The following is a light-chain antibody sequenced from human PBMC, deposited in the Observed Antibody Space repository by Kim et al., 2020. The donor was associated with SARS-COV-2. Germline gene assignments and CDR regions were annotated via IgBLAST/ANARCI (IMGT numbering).Light chain of an antibody. J-gene: IGLJ3*02. CDR3: CSYAGTYTWV. CDR2: DDN. V-gene: IGLV2-11*01. Sequence: QSALTQPRSVSGSPGQSVTISCTRTSSDVGSYNYVYWYQQYPGKTPKVMIYDDNKRPAGVPDRCSGSKSGNTASLTISGLQAEDEADYYYCSYAGTYTWVFGGGTQLTVL. CDR1: SSDVGSYNY.